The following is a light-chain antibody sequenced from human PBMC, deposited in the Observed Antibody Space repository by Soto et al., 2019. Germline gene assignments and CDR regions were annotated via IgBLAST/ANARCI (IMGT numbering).Light chain of an antibody. CDR1: SADVGRFNY. J-gene: IGLJ3*02. CDR2: EVT. CDR3: CAFGGVFGM. V-gene: IGLV2-11*01. Sequence: QSALTQPRSVSVSPGQSVTISCTGTSADVGRFNYVSWYQQHPGQAPKLIISEVTQRASGVPARFSGSRSGNTASLSISGLRPEDEADYYCCAFGGVFGMFGGGTKLTVL.